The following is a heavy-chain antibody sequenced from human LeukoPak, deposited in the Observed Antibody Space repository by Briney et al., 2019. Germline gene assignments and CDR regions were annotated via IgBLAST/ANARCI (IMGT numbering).Heavy chain of an antibody. V-gene: IGHV3-33*01. CDR3: ARDIEDGELISDY. J-gene: IGHJ4*02. D-gene: IGHD4-17*01. CDR2: IWYDGSNK. Sequence: GGSLRLSCAASGFTFSSYGMHWVRQAPGKGLEWVAVIWYDGSNKYYADSVKGRFTISRDNPKNTLYLQMNSLRAEDTAVYYCARDIEDGELISDYWGQGTLVTVSS. CDR1: GFTFSSYG.